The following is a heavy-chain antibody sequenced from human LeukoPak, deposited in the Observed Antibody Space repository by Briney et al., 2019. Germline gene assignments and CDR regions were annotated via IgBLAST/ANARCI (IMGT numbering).Heavy chain of an antibody. CDR3: ARDHDFWSGYSGAFDI. CDR1: GFSFSTSN. J-gene: IGHJ3*02. CDR2: ISSSSSTI. Sequence: GGSLRLSCAASGFSFSTSNMNWVRQAPGKGLEWVSYISSSSSTIYYADSVKGRFTISRDNAKNSLYLQMNSLRAEDTAVYYCARDHDFWSGYSGAFDIWGQGTMVTVSS. D-gene: IGHD3-3*01. V-gene: IGHV3-48*01.